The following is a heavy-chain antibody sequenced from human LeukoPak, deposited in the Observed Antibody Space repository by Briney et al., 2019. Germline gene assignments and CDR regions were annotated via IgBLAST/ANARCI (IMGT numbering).Heavy chain of an antibody. CDR1: GFTFSSNY. J-gene: IGHJ6*02. V-gene: IGHV3-53*04. D-gene: IGHD3-10*01. CDR3: AENYGSGSPYGMDV. CDR2: IYSGGST. Sequence: GGSLRLSCAASGFTFSSNYMSWVRQAPGKGLEWVSVIYSGGSTYYSDSVKGRFTISRHNSKNTLYLQMNSLRAEDTAVYYCAENYGSGSPYGMDVWGQGTTVTVSS.